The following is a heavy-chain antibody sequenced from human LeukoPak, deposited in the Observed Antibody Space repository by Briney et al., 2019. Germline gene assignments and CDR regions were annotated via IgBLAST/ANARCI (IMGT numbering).Heavy chain of an antibody. J-gene: IGHJ4*02. Sequence: PSETLSLTCTVSGGSISSSSYYWGWIRQPPGKGLEWIGSIYYSGSTYYNPSLKSRVTISVDTSKNQFSLKLSSVTAADTAVYYCARVGSRSDYWGQGTLVTVSS. V-gene: IGHV4-39*07. CDR1: GGSISSSSYY. D-gene: IGHD6-13*01. CDR2: IYYSGST. CDR3: ARVGSRSDY.